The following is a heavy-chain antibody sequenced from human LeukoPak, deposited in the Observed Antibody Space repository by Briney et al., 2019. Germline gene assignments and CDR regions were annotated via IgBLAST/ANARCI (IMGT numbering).Heavy chain of an antibody. V-gene: IGHV4-59*01. CDR3: ARRGRESWFDP. J-gene: IGHJ5*02. CDR2: IYYSGST. Sequence: SETLSLTCAVYGGSFSGYYWSWIRQPPGKGLEWIGYIYYSGSTNYNPSLKSRVTISVDTSKNQFSLKLSSVTAADTAVYYCARRGRESWFDPWGQGTLVTVSS. D-gene: IGHD3-10*01. CDR1: GGSFSGYY.